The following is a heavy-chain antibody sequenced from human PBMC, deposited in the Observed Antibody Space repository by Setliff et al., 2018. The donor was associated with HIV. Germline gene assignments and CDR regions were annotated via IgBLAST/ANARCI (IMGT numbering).Heavy chain of an antibody. Sequence: GASVKVSCKASGYTFSDYGFSWVRQAPGQGLEWMGWIGLEYMGWINGYNTNTRYAQKFQGRVTMTADTSTTAVYMELTRLTSDDAAVYYCARGSSWYAPFDYWGQGTLVTVSS. CDR2: INGYNTNT. CDR1: GYTFSDYG. J-gene: IGHJ4*02. V-gene: IGHV1-18*01. D-gene: IGHD6-13*01. CDR3: ARGSSWYAPFDY.